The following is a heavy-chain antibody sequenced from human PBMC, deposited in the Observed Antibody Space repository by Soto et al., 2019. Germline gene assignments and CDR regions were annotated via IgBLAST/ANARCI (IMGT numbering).Heavy chain of an antibody. Sequence: QVQLVESGGGVVQPGRSLRLSCAASGFTFSSYGMHWVRQAPGKGLEWVAVISYDGSNKYYAESVKGRFTISRDNSKNTLYLQMNSLRAEDTAVYYCASLWFGESTDAFDIWGQGTMVTVSS. CDR1: GFTFSSYG. CDR3: ASLWFGESTDAFDI. J-gene: IGHJ3*02. CDR2: ISYDGSNK. V-gene: IGHV3-30*03. D-gene: IGHD3-10*01.